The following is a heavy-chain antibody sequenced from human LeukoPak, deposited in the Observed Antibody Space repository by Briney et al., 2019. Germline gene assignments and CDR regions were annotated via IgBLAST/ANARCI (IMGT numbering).Heavy chain of an antibody. CDR2: INPHSGDT. D-gene: IGHD2/OR15-2a*01. V-gene: IGHV1-2*02. J-gene: IGHJ2*01. Sequence: GASVKVSCKAPGYTFTDYYMHWVRQAPGQGLDWMGWINPHSGDTNYAQKFQGRVTMTRDTSISTAYMELSRLRSDDTAVYYCARRGEYCDSSSCYSTYWYFDFWGRGTLVTVSS. CDR3: ARRGEYCDSSSCYSTYWYFDF. CDR1: GYTFTDYY.